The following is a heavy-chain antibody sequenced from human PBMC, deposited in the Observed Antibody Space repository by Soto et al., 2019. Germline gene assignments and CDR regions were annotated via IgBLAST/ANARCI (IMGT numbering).Heavy chain of an antibody. CDR3: AKDIGYDYYYYYGMDV. J-gene: IGHJ6*02. D-gene: IGHD1-1*01. V-gene: IGHV3-9*01. Sequence: EVQLVESGGGLVQPGRSLRLSCAASGFTFDDYAMHWVRQAPGKGLEWVSGISWNSGSIGYADSVKGRFTISRDNAKNSLYVQMNSLRAEDTALYDCAKDIGYDYYYYYGMDVWGQGTTVTVSS. CDR1: GFTFDDYA. CDR2: ISWNSGSI.